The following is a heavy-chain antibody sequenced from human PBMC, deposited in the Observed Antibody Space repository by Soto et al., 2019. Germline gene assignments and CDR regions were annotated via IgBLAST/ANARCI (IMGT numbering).Heavy chain of an antibody. J-gene: IGHJ4*02. CDR2: ISGSGGST. D-gene: IGHD5-18*01. Sequence: VQLQESGPGLVKPSQTLSLTCTVSGGSISSGGYYWSWIRQHPGKGLEWVSAISGSGGSTYYADSVKGRFTISRDNSKNTLYLQMNSLRAEDTAVYYCAKDDGEDTAMVIGGQGTLVTVSS. CDR1: GGSISSGGYY. V-gene: IGHV3-23*01. CDR3: AKDDGEDTAMVI.